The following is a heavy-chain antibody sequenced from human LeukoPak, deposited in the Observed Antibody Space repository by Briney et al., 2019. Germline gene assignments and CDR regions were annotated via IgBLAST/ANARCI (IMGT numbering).Heavy chain of an antibody. J-gene: IGHJ5*02. CDR2: IYYSGST. D-gene: IGHD5-12*01. Sequence: SETLSLTCTVSGGSISSGGYYWSWIRQHPGKGLEWIGYIYYSGSTYYNPSLKSRVTISVDTSKNQFSLKLSSVTAADTAVYYCAVVATNWFDPWGQGTLVTVSS. V-gene: IGHV4-31*03. CDR1: GGSISSGGYY. CDR3: AVVATNWFDP.